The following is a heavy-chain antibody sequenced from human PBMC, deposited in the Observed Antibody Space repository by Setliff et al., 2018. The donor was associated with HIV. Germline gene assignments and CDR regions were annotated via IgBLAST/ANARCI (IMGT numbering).Heavy chain of an antibody. Sequence: SETLSLTCTVSGYSISSGYYWGWIRQPPGKGLEWIGELSPSGTTRSNPSLQSRVTISLDTSNNQFSLKLTSVTAADTAMYYCASFFVTTVTNQDYWGQGTPVTVSS. CDR2: LSPSGTT. J-gene: IGHJ4*02. D-gene: IGHD4-17*01. CDR1: GYSISSGYY. CDR3: ASFFVTTVTNQDY. V-gene: IGHV4-38-2*02.